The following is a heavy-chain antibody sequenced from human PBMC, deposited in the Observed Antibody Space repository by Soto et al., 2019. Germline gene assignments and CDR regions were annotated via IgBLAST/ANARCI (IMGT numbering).Heavy chain of an antibody. CDR1: GFTFSSYA. Sequence: GGSLRLSCAASGFTFSSYAMSWVRQAPGKGLEWASAISGSGGSTYYADSVKGRFTISRDNSKNTLYLQMNSLRAEDTAVYYCAKFWSGYYRTAPLDYWGQGTLVTVSS. V-gene: IGHV3-23*01. D-gene: IGHD3-3*01. CDR3: AKFWSGYYRTAPLDY. J-gene: IGHJ4*02. CDR2: ISGSGGST.